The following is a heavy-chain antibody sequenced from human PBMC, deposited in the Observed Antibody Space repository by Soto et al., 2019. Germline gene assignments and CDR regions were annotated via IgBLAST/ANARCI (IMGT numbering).Heavy chain of an antibody. J-gene: IGHJ4*02. CDR3: ARVPLPVTAAVAAGSPDY. CDR1: GFTFSSYA. Sequence: HPGGSLRLSCAASGFTFSSYAMHWVRQAPGKGLEWVAVISYDGSNKYYADSVKGRFTISRDNSKNTLYLQMNSLRAEDTAVYYCARVPLPVTAAVAAGSPDYWGQGTLVTVSS. CDR2: ISYDGSNK. V-gene: IGHV3-30-3*01. D-gene: IGHD6-19*01.